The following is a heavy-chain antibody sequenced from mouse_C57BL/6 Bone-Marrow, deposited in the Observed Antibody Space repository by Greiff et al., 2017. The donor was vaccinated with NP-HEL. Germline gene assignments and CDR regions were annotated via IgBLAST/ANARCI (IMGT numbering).Heavy chain of an antibody. CDR2: ISEGGCYT. V-gene: IGHV5-4*01. J-gene: IGHJ4*01. CDR1: GLTFSSYA. Sequence: EVKVVESLGGLGETGGSLKLSCAASGLTFSSYAMCWVRQNADKRREGGGTISEGGCYTYYPDNVKGRFTISRDNAKNNLYLQMSHLKSEDTAMYYCARDKAMDYWGQGTSVTVSS. CDR3: ARDKAMDY.